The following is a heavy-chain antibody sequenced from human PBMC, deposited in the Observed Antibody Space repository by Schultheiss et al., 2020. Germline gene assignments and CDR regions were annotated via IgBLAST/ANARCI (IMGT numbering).Heavy chain of an antibody. CDR2: ISGSGGST. V-gene: IGHV3-23*01. Sequence: GSLRLSCAASGFTFSSYAMSWVRQAPGKGLEWVSAISGSGGSTYYADSVKGRFTISRDNSKNTLYLQMNSLRAEDTAVYYCANEEPRITMVRGANMDVWGQGTTVTVSS. J-gene: IGHJ6*02. CDR1: GFTFSSYA. CDR3: ANEEPRITMVRGANMDV. D-gene: IGHD3-10*01.